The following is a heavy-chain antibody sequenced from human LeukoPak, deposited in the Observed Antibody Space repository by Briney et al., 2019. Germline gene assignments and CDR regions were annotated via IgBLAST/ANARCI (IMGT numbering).Heavy chain of an antibody. Sequence: GGSLRLSCAASGFTFSSYSMSWVRQAPGKGLEWVSSISRGSGSIYYADSLKGRVTISRDNAKNSLSLQMNSLRVEDTAVYYCARAPPYCGGDCSDWYFDLWGRGTLVTVSS. CDR3: ARAPPYCGGDCSDWYFDL. J-gene: IGHJ2*01. CDR2: ISRGSGSI. D-gene: IGHD2-21*02. V-gene: IGHV3-21*01. CDR1: GFTFSSYS.